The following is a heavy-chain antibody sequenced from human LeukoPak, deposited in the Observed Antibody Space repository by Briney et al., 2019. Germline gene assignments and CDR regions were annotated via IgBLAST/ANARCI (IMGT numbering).Heavy chain of an antibody. Sequence: GGSLRLSCAAPGFTFSSYAMHWVRQAPGKGLEWVAVISYDGSNKYYADSVKGRFTISRDNSKNTLYLQMNSLRAEDTAVYYCARDRYSSSLDFDYWGQGTLVTVSS. V-gene: IGHV3-30*01. D-gene: IGHD6-13*01. CDR3: ARDRYSSSLDFDY. CDR2: ISYDGSNK. J-gene: IGHJ4*02. CDR1: GFTFSSYA.